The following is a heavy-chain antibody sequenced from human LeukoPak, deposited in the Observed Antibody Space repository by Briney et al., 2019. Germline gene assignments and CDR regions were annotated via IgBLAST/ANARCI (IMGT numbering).Heavy chain of an antibody. Sequence: SVKVSCKASGGTFSSYAISWVRQAPGQGLEWMGGIIPIFGTANYAQKFQGRVTITADESTSTAYMELSSLRSEDTAVYYCARTPYYYDSSGYSSPPYNWFDPWGQGTLVTVSS. D-gene: IGHD3-22*01. V-gene: IGHV1-69*13. CDR2: IIPIFGTA. J-gene: IGHJ5*02. CDR3: ARTPYYYDSSGYSSPPYNWFDP. CDR1: GGTFSSYA.